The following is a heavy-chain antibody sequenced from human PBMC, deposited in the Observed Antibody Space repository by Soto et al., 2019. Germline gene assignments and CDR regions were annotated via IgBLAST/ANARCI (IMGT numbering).Heavy chain of an antibody. D-gene: IGHD2-2*01. Sequence: SETLSLTCAVSGDSISSSKWWSWIRQPPGKELEWIGYIYYSGSTKYDPSLKSRVTISINTSKNQFSLQLSSVTAADTAVYYCARLHGYCISSSCHGHYAMDVWGQGTTVTVSS. CDR3: ARLHGYCISSSCHGHYAMDV. J-gene: IGHJ6*02. V-gene: IGHV4-59*08. CDR1: GDSISSSKW. CDR2: IYYSGST.